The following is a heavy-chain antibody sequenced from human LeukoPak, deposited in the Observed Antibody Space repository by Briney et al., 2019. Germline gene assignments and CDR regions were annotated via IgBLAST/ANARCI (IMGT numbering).Heavy chain of an antibody. CDR2: ISGSGGST. J-gene: IGHJ4*02. CDR3: AKDARPHYYDSSGYYRSGFDY. CDR1: GFTVSSNY. Sequence: GGSLRLSCAASGFTVSSNYMSWVRQAPGKGLEWVSAISGSGGSTYYADSVKGRFTISRDNSKNTLYLQMNSLRAEDTAVYYCAKDARPHYYDSSGYYRSGFDYWGQGTLVTVSS. D-gene: IGHD3-22*01. V-gene: IGHV3-23*01.